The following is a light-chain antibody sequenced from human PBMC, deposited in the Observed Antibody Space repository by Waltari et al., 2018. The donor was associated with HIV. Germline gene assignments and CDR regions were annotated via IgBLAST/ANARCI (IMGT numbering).Light chain of an antibody. CDR3: HAWDSSVV. CDR2: DVS. Sequence: QSALTQPRSMSGSPGQSVTISCTGTNNDVGFSDYVSWFQQHPGKVPKLIISDVSKRPPGVPERFSGSNAGNTATLTISGTQAIDEADYYCHAWDSSVVFGGGTKLTVL. V-gene: IGLV2-11*01. CDR1: NNDVGFSDY. J-gene: IGLJ2*01.